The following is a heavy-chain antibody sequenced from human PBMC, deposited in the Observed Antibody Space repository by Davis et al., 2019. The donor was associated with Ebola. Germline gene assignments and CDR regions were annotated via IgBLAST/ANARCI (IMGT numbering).Heavy chain of an antibody. Sequence: ASVKVSCQASGYTFTGYYMHWVRQAPGQGLEWMGWINPNSGGTNYAQKFQGRVTMTRDTSISTAYMELSRLRSDDTAVYYCARDRPAAIRSVNWFDPWGQGTLVTVPS. J-gene: IGHJ5*02. CDR2: INPNSGGT. CDR3: ARDRPAAIRSVNWFDP. V-gene: IGHV1-2*02. D-gene: IGHD2-2*02. CDR1: GYTFTGYY.